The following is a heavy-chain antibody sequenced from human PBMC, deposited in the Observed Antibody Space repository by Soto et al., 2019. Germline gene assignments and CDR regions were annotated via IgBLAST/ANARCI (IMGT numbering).Heavy chain of an antibody. CDR1: GFTLSAYW. V-gene: IGHV3-7*05. CDR3: ARDVSPGSSSLYLDAFDI. J-gene: IGHJ3*02. Sequence: EVQLEESGGDLVQPGGSLRLSCAASGFTLSAYWMTWVRQAPGKGLEWVANINRDGSKKSYLDSVRGRFTISRDNVGNALYLQMDSLSAAATALYYCARDVSPGSSSLYLDAFDIGGQGTMVTVSS. D-gene: IGHD6-13*01. CDR2: INRDGSKK.